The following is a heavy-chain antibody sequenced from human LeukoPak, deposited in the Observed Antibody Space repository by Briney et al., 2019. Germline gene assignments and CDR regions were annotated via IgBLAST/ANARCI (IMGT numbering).Heavy chain of an antibody. V-gene: IGHV4-59*01. Sequence: SEALSLTCSVSGGSLSSYYWNWSREPPGKGLEWIGYIYYSGGTNYNPSLKSRVTISVDTSKNQFSLKLTSVTAADTAVYYCARTTEGGYTYGYFYYYYMDVWGKGTTVTISS. CDR3: ARTTEGGYTYGYFYYYYMDV. CDR1: GGSLSSYY. CDR2: IYYSGGT. J-gene: IGHJ6*03. D-gene: IGHD5-18*01.